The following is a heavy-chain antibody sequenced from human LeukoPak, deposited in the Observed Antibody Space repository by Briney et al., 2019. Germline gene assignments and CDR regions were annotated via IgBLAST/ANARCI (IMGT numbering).Heavy chain of an antibody. Sequence: GGSLRLSCAASGFTFDDYGMSWVRQAPGRGLEWVSGINWNGGSTGYADSVKGRFTISRDNAKNSLYLQMNSLRAEDTALYHCAREREGIAAAGTGFPWFDPWGQGTLVTVSS. CDR2: INWNGGST. D-gene: IGHD6-13*01. V-gene: IGHV3-20*01. CDR3: AREREGIAAAGTGFPWFDP. J-gene: IGHJ5*02. CDR1: GFTFDDYG.